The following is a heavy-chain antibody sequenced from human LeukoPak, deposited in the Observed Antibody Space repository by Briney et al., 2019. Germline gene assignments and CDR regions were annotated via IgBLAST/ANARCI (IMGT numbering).Heavy chain of an antibody. V-gene: IGHV1-8*01. CDR3: ARGREENDYYYYYGMDV. J-gene: IGHJ6*02. D-gene: IGHD1-1*01. CDR2: MNPNSGNT. Sequence: ASVKVSCTASGYTFTSYDINWVRQATGQGLEWMGWMNPNSGNTGYAQKFQGRVTMTRNTSISTAYMELSSLRSEDTAVYYCARGREENDYYYYYGMDVWGQGTTVTVSS. CDR1: GYTFTSYD.